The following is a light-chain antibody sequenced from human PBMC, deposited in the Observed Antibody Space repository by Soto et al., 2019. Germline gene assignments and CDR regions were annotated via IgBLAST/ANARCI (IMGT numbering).Light chain of an antibody. V-gene: IGKV3-11*01. CDR1: QSVSSY. J-gene: IGKJ2*01. CDR2: DAS. CDR3: QQRSNWPPGYT. Sequence: EIVLTQSPATLSLSPGERATLSCRASQSVSSYLAWYQQKPGQAPRLLIYDASNRATGIPARFSGSGSGTDFPLTISSLEPEDFAVYSCQQRSNWPPGYTFGQGTKLEIK.